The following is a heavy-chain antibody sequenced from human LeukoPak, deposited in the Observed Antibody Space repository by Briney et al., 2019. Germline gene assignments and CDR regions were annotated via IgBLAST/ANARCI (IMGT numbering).Heavy chain of an antibody. CDR2: INPNSGGT. Sequence: ASVKVSCKASGYTFTGYYMHWVRQAPGQGLERMGWINPNSGGTNYAQKFQGRVTMTRDTSISTAYMELSRLRSDDTAVYYCARDAGDYVGWFDPWGQGTLVTVSS. J-gene: IGHJ5*02. CDR3: ARDAGDYVGWFDP. V-gene: IGHV1-2*02. D-gene: IGHD4-17*01. CDR1: GYTFTGYY.